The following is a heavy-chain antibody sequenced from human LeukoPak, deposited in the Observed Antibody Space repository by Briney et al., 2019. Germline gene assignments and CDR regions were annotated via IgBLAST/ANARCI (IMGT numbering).Heavy chain of an antibody. CDR1: GFTFSDTW. CDR2: IRSDGSDT. V-gene: IGHV3-74*01. D-gene: IGHD5-18*01. Sequence: PGGSLRLSCAASGFTFSDTWMHWVRQAPGEGLVWVSRIRSDGSDTRYAESVKGRFTISRDNAKNTLYLQMNSLRAEDTAVYYCARDLTAHSYGYIEAFDIWGQGTMVTVSS. J-gene: IGHJ3*02. CDR3: ARDLTAHSYGYIEAFDI.